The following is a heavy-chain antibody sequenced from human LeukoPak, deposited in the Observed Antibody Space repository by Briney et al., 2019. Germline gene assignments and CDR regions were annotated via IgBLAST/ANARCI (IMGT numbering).Heavy chain of an antibody. D-gene: IGHD3-16*01. CDR3: TTDPYPPTYPFDY. Sequence: PGGSLRLSCAASGFTLSNAWMSWGRQGPGKGLEWVGRIIRKTDGGTTDYAAPVKCRFTISRDDSKNTLNLQMNSLKTEDTAVSYCTTDPYPPTYPFDYWGQGTLVTVSS. V-gene: IGHV3-15*01. CDR1: GFTLSNAW. J-gene: IGHJ4*02. CDR2: IIRKTDGGTT.